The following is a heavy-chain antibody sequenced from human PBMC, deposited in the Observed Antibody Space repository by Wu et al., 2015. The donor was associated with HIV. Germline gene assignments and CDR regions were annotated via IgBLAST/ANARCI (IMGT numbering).Heavy chain of an antibody. J-gene: IGHJ4*02. CDR1: GYTFTSYG. D-gene: IGHD3-22*01. Sequence: QVQLVQSGAEVKKPGASVKVSCKASGYTFTSYGISWVRQAPGQGLEWMGWISAYNGNTNYAQKLQGRVTMTTDTSTSTAYMELRSLRSDDTAVYYCARDPNPYYYDSSGYADYWGQGTLVTVSX. V-gene: IGHV1-18*01. CDR3: ARDPNPYYYDSSGYADY. CDR2: ISAYNGNT.